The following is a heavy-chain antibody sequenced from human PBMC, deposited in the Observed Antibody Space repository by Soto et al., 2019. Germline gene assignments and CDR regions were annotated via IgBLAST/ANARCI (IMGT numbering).Heavy chain of an antibody. CDR2: IGDSGGST. CDR3: AREKKYCSNGICYRGPFDY. Sequence: ELQLLESEGGLVQPGGSMRLSCVASGFAFSNYAMSWVRQPPGKGLEWVSTIGDSGGSTYYTDSVKGRFTFSRDNSKNTLYLPMNSLRAEDTAVYYCAREKKYCSNGICYRGPFDYWGQGTLVTVSS. J-gene: IGHJ4*02. CDR1: GFAFSNYA. V-gene: IGHV3-23*01. D-gene: IGHD2-8*01.